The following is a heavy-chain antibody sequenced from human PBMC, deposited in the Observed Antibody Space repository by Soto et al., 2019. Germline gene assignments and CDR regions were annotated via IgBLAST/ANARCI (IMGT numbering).Heavy chain of an antibody. CDR1: GGSISSNNYY. Sequence: PSETLSLTCFVSGGSISSNNYYWGWIRQPPGKGLEWIGYIYYSGSTYYNPSLKSRVTISVDTSKNQFSLKLSSVTAADTAVYYCARDPYGAYAFDIWGQGTMVTVSS. D-gene: IGHD4-17*01. CDR3: ARDPYGAYAFDI. V-gene: IGHV4-39*07. J-gene: IGHJ3*02. CDR2: IYYSGST.